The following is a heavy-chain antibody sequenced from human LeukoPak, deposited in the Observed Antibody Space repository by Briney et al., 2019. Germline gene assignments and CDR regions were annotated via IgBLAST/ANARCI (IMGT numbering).Heavy chain of an antibody. D-gene: IGHD6-19*01. CDR2: ISSNGGST. CDR1: GFTFSSYA. Sequence: PGGSLRLSCAASGFTFSSYAVHWVRQAPGKGLEYVSAISSNGGSTYYANSVKGRFIMSRDNSKNTVYLQMGSLRAEDMAVYYCARATKIDIAVAVDDASDIWGQGTMVTVSS. J-gene: IGHJ3*02. V-gene: IGHV3-64*01. CDR3: ARATKIDIAVAVDDASDI.